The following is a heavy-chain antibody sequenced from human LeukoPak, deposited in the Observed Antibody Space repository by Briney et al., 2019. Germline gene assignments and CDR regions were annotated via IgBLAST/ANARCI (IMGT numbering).Heavy chain of an antibody. V-gene: IGHV3-43D*03. CDR2: ISCDGGST. Sequence: GGSLRLSCAASGFTFDDYAMHWVRQAPGKGLEWVSLISCDGGSTYYADSVKGRFTISRDNSKNSLYLQMNSLRAEDTALYYCAKDGELPGVAGTGYFDYWGQGTLVTVS. CDR1: GFTFDDYA. CDR3: AKDGELPGVAGTGYFDY. J-gene: IGHJ4*02. D-gene: IGHD6-19*01.